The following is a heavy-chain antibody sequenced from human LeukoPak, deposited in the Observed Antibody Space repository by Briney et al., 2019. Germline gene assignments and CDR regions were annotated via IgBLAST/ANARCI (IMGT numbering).Heavy chain of an antibody. V-gene: IGHV4-61*02. J-gene: IGHJ4*02. D-gene: IGHD2-15*01. CDR2: IYTSGST. CDR1: GGSISSGSYY. Sequence: SQTLSLTCTVSGGSISSGSYYWSWIRQPGGKGLEWIGRIYTSGSTNYNPSLKSRVTISVDTSKNQFSLKLSSVTAADTAVYYCAREVGYCSGGSCYPANYFDYWGQGTLVTVSS. CDR3: AREVGYCSGGSCYPANYFDY.